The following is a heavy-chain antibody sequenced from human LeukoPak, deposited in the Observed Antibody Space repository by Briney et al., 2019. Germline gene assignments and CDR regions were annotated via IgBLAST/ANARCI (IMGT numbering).Heavy chain of an antibody. J-gene: IGHJ4*02. V-gene: IGHV4-59*01. CDR1: GRSISSYY. D-gene: IGHD3-3*01. Sequence: SETLSLTCTVSGRSISSYYWSWVRQPPGKGLEGIGFISDSGGTHYNPSLKSRVTISVDTSKNQFSLKLSSVTAADTAVYYCARVGGYDFWSGYTFDYWGQGTLVTVSS. CDR2: ISDSGGT. CDR3: ARVGGYDFWSGYTFDY.